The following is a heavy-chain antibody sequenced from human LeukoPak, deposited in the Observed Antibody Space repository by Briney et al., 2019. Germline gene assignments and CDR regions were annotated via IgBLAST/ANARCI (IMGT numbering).Heavy chain of an antibody. Sequence: SETLSLTCTVSGGSIKSYYWSWIRQPPGKGLEWIGYIYYSGRTNYNPSLKSRVTISVDTSKNQFSLKLSSVTAADTAVYYCAREERDGVSSNSFIAGFAFDIWGQGTMVTVSS. CDR1: GGSIKSYY. V-gene: IGHV4-59*01. CDR3: AREERDGVSSNSFIAGFAFDI. D-gene: IGHD2-2*01. CDR2: IYYSGRT. J-gene: IGHJ3*02.